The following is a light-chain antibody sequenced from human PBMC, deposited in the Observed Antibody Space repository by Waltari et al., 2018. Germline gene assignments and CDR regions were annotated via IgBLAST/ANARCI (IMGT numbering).Light chain of an antibody. Sequence: SALTQPASVSGSPGQSITISCTGTSSDIGTYHYFSWYQQYPGKAPKLMIYDVTKRPSGVSDRFSGSKSGNTASLTISGLQAEDEADYYCCSYAGSSSLVFGGGTKLTVL. V-gene: IGLV2-23*02. CDR3: CSYAGSSSLV. CDR1: SSDIGTYHY. J-gene: IGLJ2*01. CDR2: DVT.